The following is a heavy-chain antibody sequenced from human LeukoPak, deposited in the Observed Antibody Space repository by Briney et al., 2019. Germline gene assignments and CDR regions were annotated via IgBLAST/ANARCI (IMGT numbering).Heavy chain of an antibody. V-gene: IGHV4-34*01. CDR2: INHSGST. J-gene: IGHJ4*02. D-gene: IGHD1-26*01. Sequence: RTSETLSLTCAVYGGSFSGYNWNWIRQPPGKGLEWIGEINHSGSTNYNPSLKSRVTISVDTSKNQFSLRLSSVTAADTAVYYCAREWGHGDFDYWGRGTLVTVSS. CDR1: GGSFSGYN. CDR3: AREWGHGDFDY.